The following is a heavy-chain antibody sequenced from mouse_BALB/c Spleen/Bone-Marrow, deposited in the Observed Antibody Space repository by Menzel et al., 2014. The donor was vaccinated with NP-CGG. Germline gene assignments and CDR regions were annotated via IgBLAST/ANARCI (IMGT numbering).Heavy chain of an antibody. CDR1: GFNIKDTY. Sequence: VQLKQSGAELVKPGASVKLSCTASGFNIKDTYMHWVQQRPEQGLEWIGRIDPANGNAKYDPKFQGKATTTADTSSNTVFLQLSSLTSEDTAVYYFARYGLGTYFDVWGQGTTLTVSS. CDR3: ARYGLGTYFDV. J-gene: IGHJ2*01. CDR2: IDPANGNA. V-gene: IGHV14-3*02. D-gene: IGHD3-1*01.